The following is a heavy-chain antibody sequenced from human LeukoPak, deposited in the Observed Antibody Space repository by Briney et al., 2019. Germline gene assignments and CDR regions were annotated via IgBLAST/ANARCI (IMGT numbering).Heavy chain of an antibody. Sequence: GSLRLSCAASGFTFRSQSMHWVRQLPGEGLVWVAHIDGGGSRTKYADSVQGRFTNSRDNAKKTIYLEMNRLKVEDTAVYYCASSPVPQYDNWFHPWGQGSEVIVSS. J-gene: IGHJ5*02. CDR3: ASSPVPQYDNWFHP. D-gene: IGHD3-3*01. CDR2: IDGGGSRT. V-gene: IGHV3-74*01. CDR1: GFTFRSQS.